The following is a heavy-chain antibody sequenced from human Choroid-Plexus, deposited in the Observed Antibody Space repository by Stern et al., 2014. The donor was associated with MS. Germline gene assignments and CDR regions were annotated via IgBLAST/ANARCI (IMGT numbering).Heavy chain of an antibody. CDR3: AKDRHYLTYFFDH. CDR2: VSYDGSNK. J-gene: IGHJ5*02. CDR1: GFTFGSCA. Sequence: VQLVESGGGVVQPGRPLRLSCVASGFTFGSCAMHWVRHAPGKGLEWVAGVSYDGSNKYYADSVKGRFTISRDNSQNTLYMQMSSLRPEDTAVYYCAKDRHYLTYFFDHWGQGSLVTVSS. D-gene: IGHD2/OR15-2a*01. V-gene: IGHV3-30*18.